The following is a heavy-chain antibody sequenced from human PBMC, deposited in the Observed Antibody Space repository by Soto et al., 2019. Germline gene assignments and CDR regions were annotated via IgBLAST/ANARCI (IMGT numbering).Heavy chain of an antibody. J-gene: IGHJ6*02. CDR1: GYSVTSSDYY. D-gene: IGHD2-15*01. CDR3: APLSVSLSGPYGIHV. V-gene: IGHV4-39*01. Sequence: SETLSLTCSVSGYSVTSSDYYWAWIRQPPGKGLEWIGSMFYSGLTYYNPSLKSRVTLSVDTSKNQFSVRLNSVTAADTAVYYCAPLSVSLSGPYGIHVWGQGTTVTLFS. CDR2: MFYSGLT.